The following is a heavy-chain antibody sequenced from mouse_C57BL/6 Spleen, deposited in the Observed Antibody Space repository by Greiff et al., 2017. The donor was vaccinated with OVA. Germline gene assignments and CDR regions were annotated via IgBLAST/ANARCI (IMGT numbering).Heavy chain of an antibody. J-gene: IGHJ4*01. CDR1: GYSITSGYY. CDR2: ISYDGSN. V-gene: IGHV3-6*01. Sequence: EVQLQESGPGLVKPSQSLSLTCSVTGYSITSGYYWNWIRQFPGNKLEWMGYISYDGSNNYNPSLKNRISITRDTSKNQFFLKLNSVTTEDTATYYCAREDYGSSQGYAMDYWGQGTSVTVSS. CDR3: AREDYGSSQGYAMDY. D-gene: IGHD1-1*01.